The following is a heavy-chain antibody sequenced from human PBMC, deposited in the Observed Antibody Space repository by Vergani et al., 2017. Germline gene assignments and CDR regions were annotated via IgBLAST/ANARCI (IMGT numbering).Heavy chain of an antibody. Sequence: QVQLQESGPGLVKPSETLSLTCAVSGYSISSGYYWGWIRQPPGKGLEWIGSIYHSGSTYYNPSLKSRVTISVDTSKNQFSLKLSSVTAADTAVYYCARHRMVRRVIMIWGETSYGMDVWGQGTTVTVSS. CDR3: ARHRMVRRVIMIWGETSYGMDV. J-gene: IGHJ6*02. V-gene: IGHV4-38-2*01. CDR2: IYHSGST. CDR1: GYSISSGYY. D-gene: IGHD3-10*01.